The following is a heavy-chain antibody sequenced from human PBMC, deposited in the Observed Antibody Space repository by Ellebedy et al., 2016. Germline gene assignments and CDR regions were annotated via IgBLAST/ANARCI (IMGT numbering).Heavy chain of an antibody. CDR1: GYTFTSYG. J-gene: IGHJ4*02. CDR2: ISAYNGNT. CDR3: ARDSRVTFGGLIVYFDF. Sequence: ASVKVSCKASGYTFTSYGISWVRQAPGQGLEWMGWISAYNGNTNYAQKLQGRVTMTTDTSTSTAYMELRSRGSDDTAVYYCARDSRVTFGGLIVYFDFWGQGTLVTVSS. D-gene: IGHD3-16*02. V-gene: IGHV1-18*01.